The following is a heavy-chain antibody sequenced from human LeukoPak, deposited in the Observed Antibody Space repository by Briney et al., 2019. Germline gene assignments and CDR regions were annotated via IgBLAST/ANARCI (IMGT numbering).Heavy chain of an antibody. CDR3: ARVSYGSGSYRGWFDP. V-gene: IGHV3-33*05. CDR1: GFTFSSYG. Sequence: GGSLRLSCAASGFTFSSYGMHWVRQAPGKGLEWVAVISYDGSNKYYADSVKGRFTISRDNAKNSLYLQMNSLRAEDTALYYCARVSYGSGSYRGWFDPWGQGTLVTVSP. D-gene: IGHD3-10*01. CDR2: ISYDGSNK. J-gene: IGHJ5*02.